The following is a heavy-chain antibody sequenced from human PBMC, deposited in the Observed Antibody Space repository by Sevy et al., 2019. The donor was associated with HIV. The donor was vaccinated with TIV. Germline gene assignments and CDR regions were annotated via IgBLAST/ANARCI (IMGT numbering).Heavy chain of an antibody. J-gene: IGHJ4*02. CDR2: INPSGGST. CDR1: GYTFTNYY. D-gene: IGHD3-22*01. CDR3: ARVYYHDSSGPGF. V-gene: IGHV1-46*01. Sequence: ASVKVSCKASGYTFTNYYVHWVRQAPGEGLEWMGIINPSGGSTSYAQKFQGRVTMTRDTSTSTVYMELSSLRSEDTAVYYCARVYYHDSSGPGFWGQGTLVTVSS.